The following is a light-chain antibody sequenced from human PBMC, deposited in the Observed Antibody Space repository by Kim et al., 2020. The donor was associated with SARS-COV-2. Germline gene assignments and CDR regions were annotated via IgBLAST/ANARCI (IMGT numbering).Light chain of an antibody. CDR1: QSVSNNF. J-gene: IGKJ2*01. Sequence: SPGERSTRSCRASQSVSNNFLAWYQQKRGQAPGLLIYGASSRATGIPDRFSGSGSGTDVTLTIKRLEPEDFAVYYCHQYGSSPLTFGQGTKLEI. CDR2: GAS. CDR3: HQYGSSPLT. V-gene: IGKV3-20*01.